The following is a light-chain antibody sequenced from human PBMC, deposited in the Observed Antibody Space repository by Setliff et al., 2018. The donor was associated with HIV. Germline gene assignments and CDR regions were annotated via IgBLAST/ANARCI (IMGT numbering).Light chain of an antibody. Sequence: QAVVTQEPSLTVSPGGTVTLTCASNTGAVTSGYYPNWFQQKPGQPPTSLIYSTSYKHAWTPARFSGSLLGGKAALTLSGVQPEDEAEYYCLLYYGGAQLGVFGTGTKATVL. CDR3: LLYYGGAQLGV. CDR1: TGAVTSGYY. CDR2: STS. V-gene: IGLV7-43*01. J-gene: IGLJ1*01.